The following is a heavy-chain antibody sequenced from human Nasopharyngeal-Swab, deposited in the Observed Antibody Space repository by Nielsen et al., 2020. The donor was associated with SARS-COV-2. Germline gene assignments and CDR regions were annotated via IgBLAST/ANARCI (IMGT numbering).Heavy chain of an antibody. CDR2: IKQDGSEL. CDR3: ARDRTDYDFWSYYYTYYLDF. D-gene: IGHD3-3*01. V-gene: IGHV3-7*01. CDR1: GFSFSSYS. J-gene: IGHJ4*02. Sequence: GGSLRLSCATSGFSFSSYSMTWVRQAPGKGLEWVANIKQDGSELYYVDSVKGRFTISRGNAKNSLFLQMNSLRAEDTAVYYCARDRTDYDFWSYYYTYYLDFWGQGTLVTVSS.